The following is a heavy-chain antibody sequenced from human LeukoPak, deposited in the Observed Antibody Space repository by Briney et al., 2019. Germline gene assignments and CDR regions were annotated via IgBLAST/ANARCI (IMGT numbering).Heavy chain of an antibody. CDR1: GFTFRLYW. Sequence: GGSLRLSCVVSGFTFRLYWMNWVRQAPGKGLEWVANIKQDGSEEYYVDSVKGRFTISRDNAKNSLYLQMNSLRVEDTAVYYCARGGGIWGQGTMVTVSS. CDR3: ARGGGI. J-gene: IGHJ3*02. V-gene: IGHV3-7*01. CDR2: IKQDGSEE. D-gene: IGHD2-15*01.